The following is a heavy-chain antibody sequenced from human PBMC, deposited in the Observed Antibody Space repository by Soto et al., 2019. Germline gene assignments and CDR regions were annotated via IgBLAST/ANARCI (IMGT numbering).Heavy chain of an antibody. CDR1: GYTFTSYG. V-gene: IGHV1-18*01. CDR3: ARDRNYYGSGSYPRFDP. CDR2: ISAYNGNT. Sequence: ASVKVSCKASGYTFTSYGISWVRQAPGQGLEWMGWISAYNGNTNYAQKLQGRVTMTTDTSTSTAYMELRSLRSDDTAVYYCARDRNYYGSGSYPRFDPWGQGTLVTVSS. J-gene: IGHJ5*02. D-gene: IGHD3-10*01.